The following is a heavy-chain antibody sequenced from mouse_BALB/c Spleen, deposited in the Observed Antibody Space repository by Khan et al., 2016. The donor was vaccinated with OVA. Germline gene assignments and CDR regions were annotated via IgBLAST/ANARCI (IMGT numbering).Heavy chain of an antibody. Sequence: QVQLQQPGAELVRPGASVKLSCKASGYTFTSYWMNWVKQRPGHGLEWIGRIDPSDSETHYNQMFKDKATLTVDKSSITAYMQLSSLTSEDSAVYYCTRREKYGYDPSWFDYWGQGTLVTVSA. D-gene: IGHD2-2*01. V-gene: IGHV1-61*01. CDR3: TRREKYGYDPSWFDY. J-gene: IGHJ3*01. CDR1: GYTFTSYW. CDR2: IDPSDSET.